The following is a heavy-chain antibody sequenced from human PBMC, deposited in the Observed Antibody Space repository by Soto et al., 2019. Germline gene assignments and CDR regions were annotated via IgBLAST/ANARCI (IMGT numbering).Heavy chain of an antibody. D-gene: IGHD3-3*01. J-gene: IGHJ5*02. CDR3: ASSTYYDFWSGFNWFDP. CDR1: GGTFSSYA. V-gene: IGHV1-69*01. Sequence: QVQLVQSGAEVKKPGSSVKVSCKASGGTFSSYAISWVRQAPGEGLEWMGGIIPMFGSINYAQKLQGRVTIFADESTNIAYMELSSLRSEDTAVYYCASSTYYDFWSGFNWFDPWGQGTLVTVSS. CDR2: IIPMFGSI.